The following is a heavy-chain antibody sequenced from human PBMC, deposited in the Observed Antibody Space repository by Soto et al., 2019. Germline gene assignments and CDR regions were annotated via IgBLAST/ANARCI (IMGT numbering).Heavy chain of an antibody. D-gene: IGHD3-16*01. CDR2: ISTSGATI. V-gene: IGHV3-48*01. Sequence: EVQLVESGGGLVQPGGSLRLSCAASGFTFSSYAMNWVRQAPGKGLEWISYISTSGATIYYADSVRGRFTISRDNAKNSLSLQMNSLRAEDTALYCCARGPVSNDHYFDYWGQGALVTVSS. J-gene: IGHJ4*02. CDR1: GFTFSSYA. CDR3: ARGPVSNDHYFDY.